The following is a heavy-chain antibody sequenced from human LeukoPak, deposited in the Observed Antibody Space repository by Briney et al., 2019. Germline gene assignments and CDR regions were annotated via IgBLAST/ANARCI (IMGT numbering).Heavy chain of an antibody. D-gene: IGHD5-12*01. CDR2: MNPKSGST. CDR3: ARGPRAYDESIRYNWFDP. CDR1: GYTFSNYD. J-gene: IGHJ5*02. V-gene: IGHV1-8*01. Sequence: WASVKVSCKASGYTFSNYDINWVRQATGQGLEWMGWMNPKSGSTGYAQKFQGRVTMTRDTSISTAYMELSSLTSEDTAKYYCARGPRAYDESIRYNWFDPWGQGTPVTVSS.